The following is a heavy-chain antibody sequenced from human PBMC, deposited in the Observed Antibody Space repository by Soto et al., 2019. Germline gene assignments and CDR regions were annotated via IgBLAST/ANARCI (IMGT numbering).Heavy chain of an antibody. CDR1: GGSISSGGYS. J-gene: IGHJ4*02. D-gene: IGHD4-17*01. Sequence: SETLSLTCAVSGGSISSGGYSWSWIRQPPGKGLEWIGYIYHSGSTYYNPSLKSRVTISVDRSKNQFSLKLSSVTAADTAVYYCARVRVARASTVTDFDYWGQGTLVTVSS. V-gene: IGHV4-30-2*01. CDR2: IYHSGST. CDR3: ARVRVARASTVTDFDY.